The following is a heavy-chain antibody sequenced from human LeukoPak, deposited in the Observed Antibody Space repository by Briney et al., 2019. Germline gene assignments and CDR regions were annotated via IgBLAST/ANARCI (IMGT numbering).Heavy chain of an antibody. D-gene: IGHD6-6*01. CDR3: ARTAARRFDY. Sequence: ASVKVSCKASGYTFTSYFMHWVRQAPGQGLEWMGIINHTGGSTTYAQKFQGRVTMTRDTSTSTVYMELSSLRSDDTAVYYCARTAARRFDYWGQGTLVTVSS. J-gene: IGHJ4*02. CDR2: INHTGGST. V-gene: IGHV1-46*01. CDR1: GYTFTSYF.